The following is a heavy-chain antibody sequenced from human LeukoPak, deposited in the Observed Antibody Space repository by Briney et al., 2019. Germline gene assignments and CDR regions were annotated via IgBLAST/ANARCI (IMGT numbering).Heavy chain of an antibody. D-gene: IGHD2-15*01. CDR1: GYTFTSYY. V-gene: IGHV1-46*03. J-gene: IGHJ4*02. CDR3: ARDEIPSYCSGGSCYSAGYFDY. Sequence: ASVKVSCKASGYTFTSYYMHWVRQDPGQGLEWMGIINPSGGSTSYAQKFQGRVTMTRDTSTSTVYMELSSLRSEDTAVYYCARDEIPSYCSGGSCYSAGYFDYWGQGTLVTVSS. CDR2: INPSGGST.